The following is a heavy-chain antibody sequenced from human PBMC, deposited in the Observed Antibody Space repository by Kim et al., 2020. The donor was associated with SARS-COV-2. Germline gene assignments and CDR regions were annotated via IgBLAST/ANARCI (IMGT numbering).Heavy chain of an antibody. CDR2: INISGST. V-gene: IGHV4-34*01. D-gene: IGHD2-21*01. CDR3: ARGLVRQPLHLYYYYALDA. Sequence: SETLSLTCAVSGGSFSGYYCSWICQSQGKGMEWDGEINISGSTSYNSSLKSRVTISAATSKNQFSLRLSAVTAADTGVSFCARGLVRQPLHLYYYYALDAWGQGTTVTVSS. J-gene: IGHJ6*02. CDR1: GGSFSGYY.